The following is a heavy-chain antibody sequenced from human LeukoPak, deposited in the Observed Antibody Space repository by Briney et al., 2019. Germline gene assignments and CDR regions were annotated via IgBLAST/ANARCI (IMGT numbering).Heavy chain of an antibody. CDR1: GFTFSSYA. Sequence: QAGGSLRLSCAASGFTFSSYAMHWVRQAPGKGLEWVAVISYDGSNKYYADSVKGRFTISRDNSKNTPYLQMNSLRAEDTAVYYCAGASMVSYYYYYMDVWGKGTTVTVSS. CDR3: AGASMVSYYYYYMDV. V-gene: IGHV3-30*04. J-gene: IGHJ6*03. CDR2: ISYDGSNK. D-gene: IGHD3-10*01.